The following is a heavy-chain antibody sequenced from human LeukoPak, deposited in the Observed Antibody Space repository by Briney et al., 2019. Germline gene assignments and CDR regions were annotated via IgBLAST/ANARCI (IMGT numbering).Heavy chain of an antibody. D-gene: IGHD2-21*02. J-gene: IGHJ3*02. CDR2: IKQDGSEK. CDR3: ARDPVVTAIDDAFDI. Sequence: GGSLRLSCAASGFTFSSHWMSWVRQAPGKGREGVADIKQDGSEKYYVDSVKGRFTISRDNAKNSLYLQMNSLRAEDTAVYYCARDPVVTAIDDAFDIWGQGTMVTVSS. V-gene: IGHV3-7*01. CDR1: GFTFSSHW.